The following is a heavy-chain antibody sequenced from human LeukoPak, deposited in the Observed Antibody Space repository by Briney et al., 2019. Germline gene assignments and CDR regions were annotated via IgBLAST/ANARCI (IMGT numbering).Heavy chain of an antibody. D-gene: IGHD2-21*02. CDR2: VSGSGGST. CDR3: ARVRGDQTVYYYYYGMDV. CDR1: GFTFSSYA. J-gene: IGHJ6*02. V-gene: IGHV3-23*01. Sequence: PGVSLRLSCAASGFTFSSYAMTWVRQAPGKGLEWVSGVSGSGGSTYYVDSVKGRFTISRDNSKNTLSLQMNSLRAEDTAVYYCARVRGDQTVYYYYYGMDVWGQGTTVTVSS.